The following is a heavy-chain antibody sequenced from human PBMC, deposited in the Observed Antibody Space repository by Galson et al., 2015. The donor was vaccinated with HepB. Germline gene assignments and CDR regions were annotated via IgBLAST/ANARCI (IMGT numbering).Heavy chain of an antibody. CDR3: ARGPRGDDRSGNYYYYMDV. V-gene: IGHV4-34*01. J-gene: IGHJ6*03. D-gene: IGHD3-16*01. Sequence: SETLSLTCAVYGGSFSGYYWSWIRQPPGKGLEWIGEINHSGSTNYNPSLKSRVTISVDTSKNQFSLKLSSVTAADTAVYYCARGPRGDDRSGNYYYYMDVSRKGTTVTVS. CDR1: GGSFSGYY. CDR2: INHSGST.